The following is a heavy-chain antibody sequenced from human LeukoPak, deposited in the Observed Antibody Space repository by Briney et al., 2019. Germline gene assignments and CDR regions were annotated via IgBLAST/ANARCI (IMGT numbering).Heavy chain of an antibody. Sequence: EASVKVSCKASGYTFTSYGISWVRQAPGQGLEWMGWISAYNGNTNYAQKLRGRVTMTTDTSTSTAYMELRSLRSDDTAVYYCARDLPSSSWVHFDYWGQGTLVTVSS. J-gene: IGHJ4*02. V-gene: IGHV1-18*01. D-gene: IGHD6-13*01. CDR3: ARDLPSSSWVHFDY. CDR2: ISAYNGNT. CDR1: GYTFTSYG.